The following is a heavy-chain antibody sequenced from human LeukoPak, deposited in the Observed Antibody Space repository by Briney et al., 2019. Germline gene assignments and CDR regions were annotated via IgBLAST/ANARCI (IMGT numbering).Heavy chain of an antibody. V-gene: IGHV3-74*01. CDR2: IDSDGSGT. Sequence: GGSLRLSCAASGITFSGYWMHWVRQAPGKGLVWVSRIDSDGSGTSYADSVKGRFTISRDNAKNTLYLQMNSLRAEDTAVYYWAKPHFDYWGQGTLVTVSS. J-gene: IGHJ4*02. CDR3: AKPHFDY. CDR1: GITFSGYW.